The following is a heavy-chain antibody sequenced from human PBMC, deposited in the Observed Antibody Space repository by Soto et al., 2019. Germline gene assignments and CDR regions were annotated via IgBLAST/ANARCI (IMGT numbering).Heavy chain of an antibody. CDR3: ARETRSEYYDFWGGPAYYYYRGV. J-gene: IGHJ6*03. CDR1: GYTFTGNY. V-gene: IGHV1-2*02. D-gene: IGHD3-3*01. Sequence: QVQLVQSGAEVKKPGASVKVSCKASGYTFTGNYMHWVRQAPGQGLEWMGWINPNSGGTNYAQTLHGRVPMPRDTSISSDYMELSRVRSDDTAGYYCARETRSEYYDFWGGPAYYYYRGVWGKGNTVTVSS. CDR2: INPNSGGT.